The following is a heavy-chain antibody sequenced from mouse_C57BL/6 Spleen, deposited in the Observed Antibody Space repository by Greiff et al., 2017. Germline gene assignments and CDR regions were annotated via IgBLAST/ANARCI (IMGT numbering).Heavy chain of an antibody. Sequence: QVQLQQPGAELVMPGASVKLSCKASGYTFTSYWMHWVKQRPGQGLEWIGEIDPSDSYTNSNQKFKGKSTLTVDKSSSTAYMQLSSLTSEDSAVYYCARNYDYGGYFDYWGQGTTLTVSS. V-gene: IGHV1-69*01. CDR2: IDPSDSYT. CDR1: GYTFTSYW. J-gene: IGHJ2*01. CDR3: ARNYDYGGYFDY. D-gene: IGHD2-4*01.